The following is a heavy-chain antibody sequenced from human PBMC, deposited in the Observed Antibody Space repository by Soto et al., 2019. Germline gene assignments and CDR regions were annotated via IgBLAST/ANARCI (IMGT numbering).Heavy chain of an antibody. V-gene: IGHV3-66*01. J-gene: IGHJ6*04. CDR1: GFTVSNNY. CDR3: ARDPGVNWA. Sequence: EVQLVESGGGLVQPGGSLRLSCVASGFTVSNNYMTWVRQAPGKGLEWVSNMYSGGATYYTDSVKGRFTISRDSSTNTLYLQMDTGRAEDTAVYYCARDPGVNWAWGKGTTVTVSS. D-gene: IGHD2-8*01. CDR2: MYSGGAT.